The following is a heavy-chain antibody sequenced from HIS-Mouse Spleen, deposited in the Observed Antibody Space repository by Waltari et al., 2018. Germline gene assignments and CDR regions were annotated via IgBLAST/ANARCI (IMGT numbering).Heavy chain of an antibody. CDR3: AKDKHHAFDY. Sequence: QVQLVESGGGVVQPGRSLRLSCAASGFTFSSYGMHWVRQDPGKGLDWVAVISYDVSNKYYSDSVKGRFTISRDNSKNTLYLQMNSLRAEDTAVYYCAKDKHHAFDYWGQGTLVTVSS. J-gene: IGHJ4*02. V-gene: IGHV3-30*18. CDR1: GFTFSSYG. CDR2: ISYDVSNK.